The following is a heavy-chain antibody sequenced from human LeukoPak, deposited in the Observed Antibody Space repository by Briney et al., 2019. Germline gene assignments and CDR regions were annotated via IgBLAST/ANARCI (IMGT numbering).Heavy chain of an antibody. V-gene: IGHV3-66*01. CDR2: FYSGGST. CDR3: ARGRGYSGYDESYPFDY. J-gene: IGHJ4*02. CDR1: GFAVSSNY. Sequence: PGGSLRLSCAASGFAVSSNYMNWVRQALGKGLEWLSVFYSGGSTDYADSVKGRFTMSRDNSKNTLYLQMNSLRAEDTAVYYCARGRGYSGYDESYPFDYWGQGTLVTVSS. D-gene: IGHD5-12*01.